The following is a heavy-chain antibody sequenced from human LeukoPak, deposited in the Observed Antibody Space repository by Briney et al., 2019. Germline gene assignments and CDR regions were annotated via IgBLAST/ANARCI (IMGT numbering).Heavy chain of an antibody. J-gene: IGHJ4*02. Sequence: GASVKVSCKASGYTFTSYGISWVRQAPGQGLEWMGWISAYNGNTNYAQKLQGRVTMTTDTSTSTAYMELSRLRSDDTAVYYCARGDRIQLWLLYYFDYWGQGTLVTVSS. CDR1: GYTFTSYG. CDR3: ARGDRIQLWLLYYFDY. V-gene: IGHV1-18*01. CDR2: ISAYNGNT. D-gene: IGHD5-18*01.